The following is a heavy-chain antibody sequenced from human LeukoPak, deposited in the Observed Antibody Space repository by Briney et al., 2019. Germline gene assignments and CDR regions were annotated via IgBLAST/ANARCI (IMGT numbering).Heavy chain of an antibody. CDR3: ARYYYYGMDV. Sequence: GGSLRLSCAASGFTFHNNGMSWVRQAPGKGLEWVSAISGSSRSTYHAESVKGRFTISRDNSKNTLYLQMNSLRAEDTAVYYCARYYYYGMDVWGQGTTVTVSS. V-gene: IGHV3-23*01. CDR2: ISGSSRST. D-gene: IGHD2-15*01. CDR1: GFTFHNNG. J-gene: IGHJ6*02.